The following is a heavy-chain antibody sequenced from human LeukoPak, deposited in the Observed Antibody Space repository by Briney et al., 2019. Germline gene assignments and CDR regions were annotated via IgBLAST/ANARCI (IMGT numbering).Heavy chain of an antibody. V-gene: IGHV4-59*01. CDR2: IYYSGST. CDR1: GGSISSYY. CDR3: ARDSYYYGMDV. J-gene: IGHJ6*02. Sequence: SETLSLTCTVSGGSISSYYWSWIRQPAGKGLEWIGYIYYSGSTNYNPSLKSRVTISVDTSKNQFSLKLSSVTAADTAVYYCARDSYYYGMDVWGQGTTVTVSS.